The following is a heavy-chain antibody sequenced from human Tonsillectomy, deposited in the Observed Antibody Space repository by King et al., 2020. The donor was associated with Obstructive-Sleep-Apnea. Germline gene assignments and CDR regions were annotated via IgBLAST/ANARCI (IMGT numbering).Heavy chain of an antibody. J-gene: IGHJ6*02. V-gene: IGHV3-73*01. CDR3: TRRVGATGTNYYGMDV. D-gene: IGHD1-26*01. Sequence: VQLVESGGGLVQPGGSLKVSCVASGFTLSGSTIHLVRQASGKGLEWLVRIRSKDDNYATGYAASVKGRLTISRDYSNNTAYLQMNSLKIEDTAVYYCTRRVGATGTNYYGMDVWGHGTTVTVSS. CDR2: IRSKDDNYAT. CDR1: GFTLSGST.